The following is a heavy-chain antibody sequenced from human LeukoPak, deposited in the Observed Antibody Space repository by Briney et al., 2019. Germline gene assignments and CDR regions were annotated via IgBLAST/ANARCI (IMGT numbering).Heavy chain of an antibody. CDR1: GFTVSSNY. CDR3: AREVVGGVLDY. D-gene: IGHD2-15*01. J-gene: IGHJ4*02. Sequence: GGSLRLSCAASGFTVSSNYMSCVRQAPGKGLEWVSVIYSGGSTYYADSVKGRFTISRDNSKNTLYLQMNSLRAEDTAVYYCAREVVGGVLDYWGQGTLVTVSS. CDR2: IYSGGST. V-gene: IGHV3-53*01.